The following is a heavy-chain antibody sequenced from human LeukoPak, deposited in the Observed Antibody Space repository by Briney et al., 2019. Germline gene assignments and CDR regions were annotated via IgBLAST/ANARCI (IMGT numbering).Heavy chain of an antibody. CDR3: VRDVGADVWGMFYFDY. J-gene: IGHJ4*02. CDR1: GGSISSYY. V-gene: IGHV4-4*07. CDR2: IYTSGST. D-gene: IGHD3-16*01. Sequence: SETLSLTCTVSGGSISSYYWSWIRQPAGKGLEWIGRIYTSGSTNYNPSLKSRVTISVDKFKNQFSLKLSSVTAADTAVYYCVRDVGADVWGMFYFDYWGQGTLVTVSS.